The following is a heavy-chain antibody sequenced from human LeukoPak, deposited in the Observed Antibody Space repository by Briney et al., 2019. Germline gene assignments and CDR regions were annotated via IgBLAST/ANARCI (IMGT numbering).Heavy chain of an antibody. J-gene: IGHJ6*03. V-gene: IGHV4-59*11. CDR2: IYYSGST. Sequence: PSETLSLTCTVSGGSISSHYWSWIRQPPGKGLEWIGYIYYSGSTNYNPSLKSRVTISVDTSMNQFSLKLSSVTAADTAVYYCARARIAAAGRRYYYYMDVWGKGTTVTVSS. CDR3: ARARIAAAGRRYYYYMDV. D-gene: IGHD6-13*01. CDR1: GGSISSHY.